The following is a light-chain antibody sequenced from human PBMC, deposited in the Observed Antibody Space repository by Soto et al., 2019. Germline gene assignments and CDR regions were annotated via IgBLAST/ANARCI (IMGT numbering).Light chain of an antibody. CDR3: QQYYTIPRT. CDR2: AAS. CDR1: QGIRGY. Sequence: IQLTQSPXSLSASVGARVTIPCRASQGIRGYLAWYQQKPGRAPNLLIYAASTLQTGVPSRFSGSGSGTDFALTIASLQPEDSATYYCQQYYTIPRTFGGGTKVDIK. V-gene: IGKV1-9*01. J-gene: IGKJ4*01.